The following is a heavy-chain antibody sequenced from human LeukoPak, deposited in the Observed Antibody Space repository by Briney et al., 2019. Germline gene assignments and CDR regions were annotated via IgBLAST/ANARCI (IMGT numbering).Heavy chain of an antibody. CDR2: INHSGST. CDR3: ASVLYYDSSGHNDY. V-gene: IGHV4-39*07. Sequence: VKPSETLSLTCTVSGDSINSGSYYWSWIRQPPGKGLEWIGEINHSGSTNYNPSLKSRVTISVDTSKNQFSLKLSSVTAADTAVYYCASVLYYDSSGHNDYWGQGTLVTVSS. D-gene: IGHD3-22*01. CDR1: GDSINSGSYY. J-gene: IGHJ4*02.